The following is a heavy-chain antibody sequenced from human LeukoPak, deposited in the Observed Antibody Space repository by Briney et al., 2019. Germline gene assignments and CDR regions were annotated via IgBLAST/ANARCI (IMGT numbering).Heavy chain of an antibody. D-gene: IGHD1-1*01. Sequence: GGSLRLSCAASGFTFSSYGMHWVRQAPGKGLEWVEVISYDGSNKYYADSVKGRFTISRDNSKNTLYLQMNSLRAEDTAVYYCAKDSGTGGLDYWGQGTLVTVSS. CDR1: GFTFSSYG. CDR2: ISYDGSNK. J-gene: IGHJ4*02. V-gene: IGHV3-30*18. CDR3: AKDSGTGGLDY.